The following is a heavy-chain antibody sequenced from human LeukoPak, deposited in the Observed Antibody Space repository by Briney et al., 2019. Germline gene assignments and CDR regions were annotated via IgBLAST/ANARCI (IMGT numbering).Heavy chain of an antibody. CDR3: AKDRGGSGWSLFYFDY. CDR1: GFTSSSYT. J-gene: IGHJ4*02. V-gene: IGHV3-23*01. Sequence: GGSLRLSCAASGFTSSSYTMSWVRQAPGKGLEWVSAISRSGGSTYCADSVKGRFTISRDNSKKTLYLQMNSLRAEDTAVYYGAKDRGGSGWSLFYFDYWGQGTLVTVSS. D-gene: IGHD6-19*01. CDR2: ISRSGGST.